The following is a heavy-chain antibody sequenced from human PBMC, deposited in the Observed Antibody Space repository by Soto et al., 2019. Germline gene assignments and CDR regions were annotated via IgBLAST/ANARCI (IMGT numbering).Heavy chain of an antibody. V-gene: IGHV1-18*01. CDR2: ISAYNGNT. Sequence: ASVKVSCEASGYTFTSYGISWVRQAPGQGLEWMGWISAYNGNTNYAQKLQGRVTMTTDTSTSTAYMEPRSLRSDDTAVYYCASVPDYGDYEYGYWGQGTLVTVSS. CDR3: ASVPDYGDYEYGY. D-gene: IGHD4-17*01. J-gene: IGHJ4*02. CDR1: GYTFTSYG.